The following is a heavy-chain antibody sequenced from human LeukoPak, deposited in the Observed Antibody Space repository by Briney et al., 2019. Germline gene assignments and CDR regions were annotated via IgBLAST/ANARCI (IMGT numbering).Heavy chain of an antibody. V-gene: IGHV4-59*08. CDR3: ARSNFSSSWDL. D-gene: IGHD6-13*01. CDR2: MYYTGSA. J-gene: IGHJ4*02. Sequence: SETLSLTCTVSGGSITNYYWSWIRHSSGKGLGWIGYMYYTGSAYYSPSLKSRVTISVDTSKNQFSLILTSVTAADTAMYYCARSNFSSSWDLWGQGTLVTVYS. CDR1: GGSITNYY.